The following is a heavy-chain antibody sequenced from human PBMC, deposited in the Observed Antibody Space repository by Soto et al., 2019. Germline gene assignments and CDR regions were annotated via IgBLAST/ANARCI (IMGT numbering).Heavy chain of an antibody. Sequence: TLSLTCTVSGGSISSYYWSWIRQPPGKGLEWIGYIYYSGSTNYNPSLKSRVTISVDTSKNQFSLKLSSVTAADTAVYYCARGRSYYVGWFDPWGQGTLVTVSS. CDR3: ARGRSYYVGWFDP. J-gene: IGHJ5*02. V-gene: IGHV4-59*01. D-gene: IGHD1-26*01. CDR2: IYYSGST. CDR1: GGSISSYY.